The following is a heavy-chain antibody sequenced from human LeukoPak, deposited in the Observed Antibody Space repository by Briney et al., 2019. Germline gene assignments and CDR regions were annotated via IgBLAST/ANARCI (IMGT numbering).Heavy chain of an antibody. V-gene: IGHV1-2*06. J-gene: IGHJ4*02. D-gene: IGHD2-2*01. CDR3: ARVGFTTSWPNFDY. CDR1: GYNFPAYF. Sequence: ASVKVSCKAAGYNFPAYFVHWVRQAPGQGLEWMGRINPNGGDTNYAQKFQGRVTMASDTSISTAYMELSSLISDDTAVYYCARVGFTTSWPNFDYWGQGTPVTVPS. CDR2: INPNGGDT.